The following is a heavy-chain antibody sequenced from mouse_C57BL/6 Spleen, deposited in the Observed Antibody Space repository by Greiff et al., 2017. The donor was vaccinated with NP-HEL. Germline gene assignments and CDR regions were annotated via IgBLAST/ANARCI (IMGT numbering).Heavy chain of an antibody. V-gene: IGHV10-1*01. Sequence: EVQLVESGGGLVQPKGSLKLSCAASGFSFNTYAMNWVRQAPGKGLEWVARIRSKSNNYATYYADSVKDRFTISRDDSESMLYLQMNNLKTEDTAMYYCLTGFYYAMDYWGQGTSVTVSS. CDR3: LTGFYYAMDY. CDR2: IRSKSNNYAT. D-gene: IGHD4-1*01. J-gene: IGHJ4*01. CDR1: GFSFNTYA.